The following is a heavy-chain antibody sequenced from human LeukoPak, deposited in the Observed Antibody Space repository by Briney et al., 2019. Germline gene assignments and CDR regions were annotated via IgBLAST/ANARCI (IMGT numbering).Heavy chain of an antibody. D-gene: IGHD5-24*01. CDR1: GGSVSSGSYY. CDR2: IYYSGST. Sequence: KASETLSLTCTVSGGSVSSGSYYWSWIRQPPGKGLEWIGYIYYSGSTNYNPSLKSRVTISVDTSKNQFSLKLSSVTAADTAVYYCARRGRRDGYNYRSTGSDAFDIWGQGTMVTVSS. CDR3: ARRGRRDGYNYRSTGSDAFDI. V-gene: IGHV4-61*01. J-gene: IGHJ3*02.